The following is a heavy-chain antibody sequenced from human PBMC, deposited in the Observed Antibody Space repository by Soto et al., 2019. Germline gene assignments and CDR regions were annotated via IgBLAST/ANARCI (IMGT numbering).Heavy chain of an antibody. CDR2: ISGSGGTT. J-gene: IGHJ6*03. V-gene: IGHV3-23*01. D-gene: IGHD2-2*01. CDR1: VFSFSNYA. Sequence: GGSLRLSCASSVFSFSNYAMSLVRQSPGKGLEWVSGISGSGGTTFYAGSVKGRFAISRDNSKNTLYLQMNSLRAEDTAVYYCALRYCSRTTCPPLNSYFYMDVWGKGTTVTVSS. CDR3: ALRYCSRTTCPPLNSYFYMDV.